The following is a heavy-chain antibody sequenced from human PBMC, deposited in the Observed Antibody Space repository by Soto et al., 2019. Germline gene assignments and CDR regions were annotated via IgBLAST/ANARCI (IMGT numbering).Heavy chain of an antibody. V-gene: IGHV3-33*01. CDR1: GFTFSSYG. CDR2: IWYDGSNK. D-gene: IGHD3-10*01. J-gene: IGHJ6*02. Sequence: GGSLRLSCAASGFTFSSYGMHWVRQAPGKGLEWVAVIWYDGSNKYYADSVKGRFTISRDNSKNTLYLQMNSLRAEDTAVYYCARAGGSGSYMVLGYYYYGMDVWGQGTTVTVSS. CDR3: ARAGGSGSYMVLGYYYYGMDV.